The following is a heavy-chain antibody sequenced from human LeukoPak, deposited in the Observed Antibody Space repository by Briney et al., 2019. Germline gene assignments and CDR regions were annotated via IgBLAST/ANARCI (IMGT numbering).Heavy chain of an antibody. Sequence: PGGSLRLSCAASGFTFSSYSMNWVRQAPGKGLEWVSSISSSSSYIYYADSVKGRFTISRDNAKNSLYLQMNSLRAEDTAVYYCARDLNTAGYGWGYYYYYYMDVWGKGTTVTVSS. D-gene: IGHD3-10*01. CDR3: ARDLNTAGYGWGYYYYYYMDV. CDR2: ISSSSSYI. CDR1: GFTFSSYS. J-gene: IGHJ6*03. V-gene: IGHV3-21*01.